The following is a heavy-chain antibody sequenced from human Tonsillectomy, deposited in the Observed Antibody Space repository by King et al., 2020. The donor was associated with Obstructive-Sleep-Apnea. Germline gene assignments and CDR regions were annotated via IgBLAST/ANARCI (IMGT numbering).Heavy chain of an antibody. Sequence: TLQESGPVLVKPPETLTLTCTVSGFSLSNARMGVSWIRQPPGKALEWLAHIFSNDEKSYSTSLKSRLTISKDTSKSQVVLTMTNMDPVDTATYYCARIRGYYDSSGYYDAFDIWGQGTMVTVSS. CDR1: GFSLSNARMG. V-gene: IGHV2-26*01. CDR2: IFSNDEK. D-gene: IGHD3-22*01. CDR3: ARIRGYYDSSGYYDAFDI. J-gene: IGHJ3*02.